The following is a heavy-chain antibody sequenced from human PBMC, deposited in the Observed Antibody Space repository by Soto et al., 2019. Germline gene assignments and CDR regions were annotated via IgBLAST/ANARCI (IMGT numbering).Heavy chain of an antibody. V-gene: IGHV4-34*01. CDR3: ARVSNPRNWFDP. CDR2: IDHSGST. CDR1: GGSFSGYY. J-gene: IGHJ5*02. Sequence: SETLSLTCAVYGGSFSGYYWSWIRQPPGKGLEWIGEIDHSGSTNYNPSLKSRVTISVDTSKNQFSLKLSSVTAADTAVYYCARVSNPRNWFDPWGQGTLVTVSS.